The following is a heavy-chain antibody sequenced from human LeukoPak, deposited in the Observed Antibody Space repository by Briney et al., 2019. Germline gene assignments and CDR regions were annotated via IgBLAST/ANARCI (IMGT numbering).Heavy chain of an antibody. D-gene: IGHD2-2*01. V-gene: IGHV1-2*02. Sequence: AAVKVSCKASGYTFTGYYMQWVRQAPGQGLEWMGWINPNSGGTNYEQKFQGRVTMTRGTSISTAHMELSRLRSDDTAVYYCARGRRIVVPATTQVDPWGQGTLVTVSS. CDR2: INPNSGGT. CDR3: ARGRRIVVPATTQVDP. CDR1: GYTFTGYY. J-gene: IGHJ5*02.